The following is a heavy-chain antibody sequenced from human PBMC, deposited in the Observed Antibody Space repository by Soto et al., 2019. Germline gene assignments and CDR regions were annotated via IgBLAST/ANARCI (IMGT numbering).Heavy chain of an antibody. CDR3: ARESGYPLDY. CDR1: GYTFTSYD. V-gene: IGHV1-3*01. J-gene: IGHJ4*02. D-gene: IGHD3-22*01. Sequence: ASVKVSCKASGYTFTSYDINWVRQAPGQRLEWMGSINAGDDNTKYSQKFQGRVTITTDTSASTAYMELSSLRSEDTAVYYCARESGYPLDYWGQGTLVTVSS. CDR2: INAGDDNT.